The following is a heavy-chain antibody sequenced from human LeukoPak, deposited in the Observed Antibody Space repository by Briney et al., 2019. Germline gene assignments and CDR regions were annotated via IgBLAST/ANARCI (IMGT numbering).Heavy chain of an antibody. CDR2: IYTSGST. D-gene: IGHD5-18*01. J-gene: IGHJ6*03. V-gene: IGHV4-4*07. CDR1: GDSISSFH. Sequence: SETLSLTCTVSGDSISSFHWSWIRQPAGEGLEWIGRIYTSGSTNYNPSLRSRVTISVDTSKKQFSLKLSSVTAADTAVYYCARASGYSYGSTTSYYYYMDVWGKGTTVTVSS. CDR3: ARASGYSYGSTTSYYYYMDV.